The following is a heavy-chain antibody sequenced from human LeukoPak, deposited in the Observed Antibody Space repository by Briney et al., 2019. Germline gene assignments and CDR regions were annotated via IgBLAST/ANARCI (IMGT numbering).Heavy chain of an antibody. CDR2: IYYSGST. Sequence: TSETLSLTCTVSGGSISSSSYYWGWIRQPPGKGLEWIVSIYYSGSTYYNPSLKSRVTISVDTSKNQFSLKLSSVTAADTAVYFCGRTQLWTGYFDYWGQGALVTVSS. CDR3: GRTQLWTGYFDY. D-gene: IGHD3/OR15-3a*01. CDR1: GGSISSSSYY. V-gene: IGHV4-39*01. J-gene: IGHJ4*02.